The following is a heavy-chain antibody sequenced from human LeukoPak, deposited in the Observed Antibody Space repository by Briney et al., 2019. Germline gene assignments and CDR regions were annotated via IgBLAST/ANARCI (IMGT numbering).Heavy chain of an antibody. J-gene: IGHJ1*01. V-gene: IGHV4-30-4*08. D-gene: IGHD6-13*01. CDR1: GGSISTGDYY. CDR2: IYYSGST. CDR3: ARDLPSEYSSSWYLVQH. Sequence: SQTLSLTCTVSGGSISTGDYYWSWIRQPPGKGLEWIGYIYYSGSTYYNPSLKSRVTISVDTSKNQFSLKLSSVTAADTAVYYCARDLPSEYSSSWYLVQHWGQGTLVTVSS.